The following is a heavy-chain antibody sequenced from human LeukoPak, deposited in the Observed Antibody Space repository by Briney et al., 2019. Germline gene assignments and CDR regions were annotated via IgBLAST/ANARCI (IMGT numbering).Heavy chain of an antibody. V-gene: IGHV3-23*01. CDR2: ISGSGAMT. CDR3: VKDRVDGSGSQFDS. Sequence: GGSLRLSCAASGFTLSNHAMIWVRQAPGKGLEWVSSISGSGAMTYYADSVKGRFTIYRDNAMDTLYLQMNSLRADDTAVYYCVKDRVDGSGSQFDSWGQGSLVIVSS. D-gene: IGHD3-10*01. J-gene: IGHJ4*02. CDR1: GFTLSNHA.